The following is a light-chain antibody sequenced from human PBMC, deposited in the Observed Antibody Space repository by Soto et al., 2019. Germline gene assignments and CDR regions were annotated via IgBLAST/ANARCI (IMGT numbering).Light chain of an antibody. CDR3: SSYTSSSTLGVV. Sequence: QSALTQPASVSGSPGQSITISCTGTSCDVGGYNYVSWYQQHPGKAPKLMIYEVSNRPSGVSNRFSGSKSGNTASLTISGLQAEDEADYYCSSYTSSSTLGVVFGGGTKLTVL. J-gene: IGLJ2*01. CDR2: EVS. CDR1: SCDVGGYNY. V-gene: IGLV2-14*01.